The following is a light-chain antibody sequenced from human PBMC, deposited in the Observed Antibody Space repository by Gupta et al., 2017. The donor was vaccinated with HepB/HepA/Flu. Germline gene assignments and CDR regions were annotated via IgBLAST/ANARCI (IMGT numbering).Light chain of an antibody. CDR1: SSNIGARYD. Sequence: QSVLTQPPSVSGAPGQRVTISCTGSSSNIGARYDVHWYQHLPGTAPKLLIYGNSNRPSGVPDRFSGSKSGTSASLAITGLQAEDEADYYCQSYDSSLSGYVFGTGTKVTVL. J-gene: IGLJ1*01. CDR3: QSYDSSLSGYV. V-gene: IGLV1-40*01. CDR2: GNS.